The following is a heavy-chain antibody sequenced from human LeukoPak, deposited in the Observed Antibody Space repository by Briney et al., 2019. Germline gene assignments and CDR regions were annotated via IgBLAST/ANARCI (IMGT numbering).Heavy chain of an antibody. CDR2: IYLGDSDT. J-gene: IGHJ6*02. Sequence: GESLKISCKGFGYSFSNYWIGWVRQMPGKGLEWMGIIYLGDSDTRYSPSFQGQITISADKSITTAYLQWSSLKASDTAIYYCARGTTGTTRCMDVWGQGTTVIVSS. CDR1: GYSFSNYW. CDR3: ARGTTGTTRCMDV. D-gene: IGHD1-1*01. V-gene: IGHV5-51*01.